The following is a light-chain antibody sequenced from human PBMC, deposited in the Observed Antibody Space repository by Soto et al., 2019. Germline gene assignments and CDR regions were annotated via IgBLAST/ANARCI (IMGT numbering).Light chain of an antibody. CDR1: QSISSY. V-gene: IGKV1-39*01. CDR3: QQSYSTPPT. CDR2: AAS. Sequence: DIQMTQSPSSLSASVGDRVTITCRASQSISSYLNWYQQKPGKAPKLLIYAASSLQSGVPSRFSVSGSRTEFTLTISSLQPEDFATYYCQQSYSTPPTFGGGTKVEIK. J-gene: IGKJ4*01.